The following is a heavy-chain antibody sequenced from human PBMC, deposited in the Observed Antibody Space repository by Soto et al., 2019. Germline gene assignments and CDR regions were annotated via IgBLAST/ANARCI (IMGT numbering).Heavy chain of an antibody. CDR3: TRSVDGAAAMNYYYYYMDV. D-gene: IGHD2-2*01. V-gene: IGHV3-73*01. CDR2: IRSKANSYAT. CDR1: GFTFSSYA. Sequence: GESLKISCAASGFTFSSYAMSWVRQASGKGLEWVGRIRSKANSYATAYAASVKGRFTISRDDSKNTAYLQMNSLKTEDTAVYYCTRSVDGAAAMNYYYYYMDVWGKGTTVTVSS. J-gene: IGHJ6*03.